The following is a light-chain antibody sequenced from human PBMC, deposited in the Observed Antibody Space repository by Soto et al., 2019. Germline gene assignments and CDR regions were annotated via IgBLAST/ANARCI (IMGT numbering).Light chain of an antibody. J-gene: IGKJ4*01. CDR2: DAS. V-gene: IGKV3-11*01. CDR3: QQRSTWPLT. CDR1: QSVVTY. Sequence: EIVLTQSPATLSLSAGERATLSCRASQSVVTYLAWYQHKPGQAPRLLIYDASNRATGIPARFSGSGSGPDFTLSISSLEPEDFAVYYCQQRSTWPLTFGGGTKVEIK.